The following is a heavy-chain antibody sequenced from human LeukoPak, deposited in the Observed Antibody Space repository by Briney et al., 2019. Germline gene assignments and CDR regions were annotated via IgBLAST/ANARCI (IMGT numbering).Heavy chain of an antibody. D-gene: IGHD5-18*01. Sequence: GGSLRLSCAASGFTFSDYYMSWVRQAPWKGLEWVSAISGSGGSTYYADSVKGRFTISRDNSKNTLYLQMNSLRAEDTAVYYCAKDSYSYGPGGYFDYWGQETLVTVSS. J-gene: IGHJ4*02. V-gene: IGHV3-23*01. CDR1: GFTFSDYY. CDR2: ISGSGGST. CDR3: AKDSYSYGPGGYFDY.